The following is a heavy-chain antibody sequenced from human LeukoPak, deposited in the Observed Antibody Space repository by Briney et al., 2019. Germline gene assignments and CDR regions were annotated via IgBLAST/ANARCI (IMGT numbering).Heavy chain of an antibody. J-gene: IGHJ4*02. CDR2: IKQDGSEK. Sequence: GGSLRLSCAASGFTFSSYGMSWVRQAPGKWLEWVANIKQDGSEKYYVDSVKGRFTISRDNAKNSLYLQMNSLRAEDTAVYYCAGDSSGFGYWGQGTLVTVSS. V-gene: IGHV3-7*01. D-gene: IGHD3-22*01. CDR1: GFTFSSYG. CDR3: AGDSSGFGY.